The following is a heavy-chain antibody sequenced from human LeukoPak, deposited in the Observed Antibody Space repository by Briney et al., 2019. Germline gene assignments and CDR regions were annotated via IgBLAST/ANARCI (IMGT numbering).Heavy chain of an antibody. CDR3: TRTVNSASDF. CDR1: VFNFGDYW. V-gene: IGHV3-7*03. Sequence: PGGSVILSCVASVFNFGDYWIGWVRQAPGKGLEWVATINQNGGVKYYVDSVKGRFTISRDNAKTSLFLQMNSLRIDDTAMYYCTRTVNSASDFWGQGTLVTVSS. D-gene: IGHD4-23*01. CDR2: INQNGGVK. J-gene: IGHJ4*02.